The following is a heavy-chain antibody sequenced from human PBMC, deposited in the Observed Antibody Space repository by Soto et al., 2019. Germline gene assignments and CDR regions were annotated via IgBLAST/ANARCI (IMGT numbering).Heavy chain of an antibody. Sequence: QVQLVQSGAEVKTPGASVKVSCKASGYTFTSHYIQWVRQAPGQGLEWMGIINPSGGSTNYAQKVQGRVTMTRDTSTNTVYMELSSLRSEDTAVYYCATGAAARRFDYWGQGTLVTVSS. V-gene: IGHV1-46*01. J-gene: IGHJ4*02. CDR3: ATGAAARRFDY. CDR1: GYTFTSHY. D-gene: IGHD6-6*01. CDR2: INPSGGST.